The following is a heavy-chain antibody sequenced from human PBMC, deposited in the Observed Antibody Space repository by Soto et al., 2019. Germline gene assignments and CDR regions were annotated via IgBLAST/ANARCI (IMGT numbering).Heavy chain of an antibody. Sequence: SETLSLTCTVSGGSISSSSYYWGWIRQPPGKGLEWIGSIYYSGSTYYNPSLKSRVTISVDTSKNQFSLKLSSVTAADTAVYYCAAHPAMVRGVNYMDVWGKGTTVTVSS. D-gene: IGHD3-10*01. CDR3: AAHPAMVRGVNYMDV. J-gene: IGHJ6*03. CDR1: GGSISSSSYY. CDR2: IYYSGST. V-gene: IGHV4-39*01.